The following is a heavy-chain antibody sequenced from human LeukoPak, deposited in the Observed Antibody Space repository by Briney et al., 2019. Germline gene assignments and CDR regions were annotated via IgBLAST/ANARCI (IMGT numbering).Heavy chain of an antibody. CDR3: AKDPNGDYIGAFEF. J-gene: IGHJ3*01. CDR1: GFTFSRYA. Sequence: GSLRLSCTGSGFTFSRYAMVLVRPAPGKGLGWVSAMRGDGGDRRYADSVKGRFTISRDNSKNTLYLQMNSLRAGDTAVYYCAKDPNGDYIGAFEFWGQGTMVAVSS. V-gene: IGHV3-23*01. CDR2: MRGDGGDR. D-gene: IGHD4-17*01.